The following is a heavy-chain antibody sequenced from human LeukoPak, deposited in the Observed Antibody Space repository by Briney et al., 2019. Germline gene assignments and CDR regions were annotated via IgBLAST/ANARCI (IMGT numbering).Heavy chain of an antibody. CDR3: ARPRFLEWFHDY. CDR1: GFSLSNYW. D-gene: IGHD3-3*01. Sequence: GGSLRLSCAASGFSLSNYWMNWVRQAPGKGLEWVANIKQDGSEKNYVDSVKGRFTISRDNAKNSLILQMNSLRDEDTVVYYCARPRFLEWFHDYWGQGTLVTVSS. J-gene: IGHJ4*02. CDR2: IKQDGSEK. V-gene: IGHV3-7*01.